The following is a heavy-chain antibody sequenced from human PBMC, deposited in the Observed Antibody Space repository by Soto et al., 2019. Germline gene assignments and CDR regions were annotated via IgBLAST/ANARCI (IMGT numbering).Heavy chain of an antibody. Sequence: QVQLVQSGAEVKKPGASVKVSCKASGYTFTGYYMHWVRQAPGQGLEWMGWINPNSGGTNYAQKLQGGVTMTRDTSISTAYMELSRLRSDDTAVYYCARGDYVWGSYTNWFDPWGQGTLVTVSS. CDR3: ARGDYVWGSYTNWFDP. V-gene: IGHV1-2*02. CDR2: INPNSGGT. D-gene: IGHD3-16*01. J-gene: IGHJ5*02. CDR1: GYTFTGYY.